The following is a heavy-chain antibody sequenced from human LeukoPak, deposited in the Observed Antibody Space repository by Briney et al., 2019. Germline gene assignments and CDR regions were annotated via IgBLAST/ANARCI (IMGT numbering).Heavy chain of an antibody. Sequence: SETLSLTCTVSGGSISSYYWSWIRQPAGKGLEWIGRIYTSGSTNYNPSLKSRVTMSVETSKNQFSLKLSSVTAADTAVYYCARDRNWNREDAFDIWGQGTMVTVSS. V-gene: IGHV4-4*07. CDR3: ARDRNWNREDAFDI. CDR2: IYTSGST. D-gene: IGHD1-1*01. CDR1: GGSISSYY. J-gene: IGHJ3*02.